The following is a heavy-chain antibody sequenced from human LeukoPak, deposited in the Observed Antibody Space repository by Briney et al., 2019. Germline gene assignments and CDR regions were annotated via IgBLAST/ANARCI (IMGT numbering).Heavy chain of an antibody. D-gene: IGHD3-10*01. Sequence: SETLSLTCAVYGGSFSDYYWSWIRQPPGKGLEWIGEINHSGTTNYNPSLKSRVTISVDTSKNQFSLKLSSVTAADTAVYYCARAAYAGFDYWGQGTLVTVSS. CDR1: GGSFSDYY. CDR3: ARAAYAGFDY. V-gene: IGHV4-34*01. J-gene: IGHJ4*02. CDR2: INHSGTT.